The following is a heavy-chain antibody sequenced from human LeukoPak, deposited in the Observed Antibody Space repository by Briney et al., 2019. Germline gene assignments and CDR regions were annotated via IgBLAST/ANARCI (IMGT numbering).Heavy chain of an antibody. V-gene: IGHV4-59*01. CDR1: GGSISSYY. Sequence: SETLALTCTVSGGSISSYYWSWIRQPPGKGLEWIGYISYSGSTNYNPSLKSRVTISVDKSKNQFSLQLSSVTAAGTAVYYCAGDNYYDSIYWFDPWGQGTVVSVSS. J-gene: IGHJ5*02. CDR3: AGDNYYDSIYWFDP. CDR2: ISYSGST. D-gene: IGHD3-22*01.